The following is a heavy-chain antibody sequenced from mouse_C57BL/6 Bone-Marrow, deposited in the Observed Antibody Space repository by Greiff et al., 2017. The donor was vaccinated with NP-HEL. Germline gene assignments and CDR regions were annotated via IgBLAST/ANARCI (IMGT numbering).Heavy chain of an antibody. CDR1: GFTFSSYG. V-gene: IGHV5-6*02. Sequence: EVMLVESGGDLVKPGGSLKLSCAASGFTFSSYGMSWVHQTPDKRLEWVATISSGGSYTYYPDSVKGRFTISRDNAKNTLYLQMSSLKSEDTAMYYCARHYYSNYFDYWGQGTTLTVSS. CDR3: ARHYYSNYFDY. J-gene: IGHJ2*01. D-gene: IGHD2-5*01. CDR2: ISSGGSYT.